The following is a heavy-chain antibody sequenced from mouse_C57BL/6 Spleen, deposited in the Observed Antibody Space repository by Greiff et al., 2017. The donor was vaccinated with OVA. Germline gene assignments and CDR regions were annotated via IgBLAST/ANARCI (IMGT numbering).Heavy chain of an antibody. D-gene: IGHD1-1*01. CDR1: GYTFTSYW. CDR2: IHPNSGST. CDR3: ARGGGITSDY. V-gene: IGHV1-64*01. J-gene: IGHJ2*01. Sequence: QVQLQQSGAELVKPGASVKLSCKASGYTFTSYWMHWVKQRPGQGLEWIGMIHPNSGSTNYNEKFKSKATLTVDKSSSTAYMQLSSLASEDSAVYYCARGGGITSDYWGQGTTLTVSS.